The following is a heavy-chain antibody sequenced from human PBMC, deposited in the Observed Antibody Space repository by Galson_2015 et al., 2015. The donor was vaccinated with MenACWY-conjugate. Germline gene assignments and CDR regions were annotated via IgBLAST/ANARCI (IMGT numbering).Heavy chain of an antibody. Sequence: ETLSLTCSVYGGSFSGYFWSWIRQPPGKGLDWIGEINHSGSTNYNPSLENRVTISLDTSKNEVSLRLNSVTAADSAVYYCARRVRRLTKPFDSWGQGLLVTVSS. CDR2: INHSGST. V-gene: IGHV4-34*01. CDR1: GGSFSGYF. D-gene: IGHD3-10*01. J-gene: IGHJ4*02. CDR3: ARRVRRLTKPFDS.